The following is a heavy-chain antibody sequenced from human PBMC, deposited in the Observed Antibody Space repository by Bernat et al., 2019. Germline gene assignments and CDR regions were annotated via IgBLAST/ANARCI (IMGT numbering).Heavy chain of an antibody. CDR1: GFTVSSNY. Sequence: VQLVESGGGLVQPGGSLRLSCAASGFTVSSNYMSWVRQAPGKGLEWVSVIYSGGSAYYADSVRGRFTISRDHSKNTLFLQVNSLRDEDTAVYYCAGRGTTVTTSDAFDIWGQGTMVTVSS. V-gene: IGHV3-66*01. J-gene: IGHJ3*02. CDR3: AGRGTTVTTSDAFDI. D-gene: IGHD4-17*01. CDR2: IYSGGSA.